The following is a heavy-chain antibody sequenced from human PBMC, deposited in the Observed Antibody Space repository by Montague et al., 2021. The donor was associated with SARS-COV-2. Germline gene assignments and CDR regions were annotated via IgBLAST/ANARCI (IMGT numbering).Heavy chain of an antibody. Sequence: SLRLSCAASGFTFSTYAMTWARQAPGKELEWVSSISGSGDRTYYADSVKGRFTISRDNSRDTVSLQMDSLRAGDTAVYYCVKWVEGSSELFDFWGQGTLVTVSS. V-gene: IGHV3-23*01. D-gene: IGHD6-6*01. CDR1: GFTFSTYA. CDR2: ISGSGDRT. CDR3: VKWVEGSSELFDF. J-gene: IGHJ4*02.